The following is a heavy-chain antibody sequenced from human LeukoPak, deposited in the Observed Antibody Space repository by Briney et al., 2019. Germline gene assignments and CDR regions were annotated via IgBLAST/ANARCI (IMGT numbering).Heavy chain of an antibody. CDR3: ARAPSEVYCTNGVCFSYYYYYMDV. CDR2: IWYDGSNK. J-gene: IGHJ6*03. D-gene: IGHD2-8*01. CDR1: GFTFSSYG. V-gene: IGHV3-33*01. Sequence: QPGGSLRLSCAASGFTFSSYGMHWVRQAPGKGLEWVAVIWYDGSNKYYADSEKGRFTISRDNSKNTLYLQMNSLRAEDTAVYYCARAPSEVYCTNGVCFSYYYYYMDVWGKGTTVTVSS.